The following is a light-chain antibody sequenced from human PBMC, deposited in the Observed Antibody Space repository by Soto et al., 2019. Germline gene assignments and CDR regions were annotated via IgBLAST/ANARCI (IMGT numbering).Light chain of an antibody. CDR1: QSVDSN. V-gene: IGKV3-15*01. Sequence: VVMTQSPATLSVSPGETATLSCRASQSVDSNLAWYQQKPGQAPRLLIYAAYARATGVPARFSGSASGTDFTLTISSLQSEDFAIYFCQQYHTWFSFGQGTKLEIK. CDR2: AAY. J-gene: IGKJ2*01. CDR3: QQYHTWFS.